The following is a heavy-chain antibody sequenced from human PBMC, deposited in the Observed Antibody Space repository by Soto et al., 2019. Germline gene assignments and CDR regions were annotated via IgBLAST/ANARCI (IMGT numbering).Heavy chain of an antibody. V-gene: IGHV3-11*05. CDR1: GFTFRAVY. Sequence: QVQLEESGGGLVKPGGSLRLSCAASGFTFRAVYMSWIRQAPNKGLEYISYISSSGNSASYADSVKGRFTISRDNAKNSLYLQMNSLRAEDTAVYDCARVRGAVTGQYSDYWGQGALVTVSS. D-gene: IGHD3-16*01. CDR3: ARVRGAVTGQYSDY. CDR2: ISSSGNSA. J-gene: IGHJ4*02.